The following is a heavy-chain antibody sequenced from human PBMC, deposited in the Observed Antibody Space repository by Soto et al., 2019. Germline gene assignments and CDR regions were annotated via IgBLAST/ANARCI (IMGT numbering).Heavy chain of an antibody. CDR3: ASEGSAAAGTEPAYYYGMDV. D-gene: IGHD6-13*01. CDR2: INAGNGNT. Sequence: ASVKVSCKASGYTFTSYAMHWVRQAPGQRLEWMGWINAGNGNTKYSQKFQGRVTITRDTSASTAYMELSSLRSEDTAVYYCASEGSAAAGTEPAYYYGMDVWGQGTTVTVSS. J-gene: IGHJ6*02. V-gene: IGHV1-3*01. CDR1: GYTFTSYA.